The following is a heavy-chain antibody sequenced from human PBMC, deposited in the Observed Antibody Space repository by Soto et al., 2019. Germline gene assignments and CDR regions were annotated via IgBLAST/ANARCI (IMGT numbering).Heavy chain of an antibody. J-gene: IGHJ3*02. Sequence: SVKVSCKASGYTFTSYYMHWVRPAPGQGLEWMGIINPSGGSTSYAQKFQGRVTMTRDTSTSTVYMELSSLRSEDTAVYYCAKKGKGMEVVVSPTHDAFDIWGQGTRFTVSS. CDR3: AKKGKGMEVVVSPTHDAFDI. V-gene: IGHV1-46*01. CDR1: GYTFTSYY. D-gene: IGHD3-22*01. CDR2: INPSGGST.